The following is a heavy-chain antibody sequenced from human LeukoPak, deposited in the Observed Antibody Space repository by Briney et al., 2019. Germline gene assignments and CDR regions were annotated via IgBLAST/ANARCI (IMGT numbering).Heavy chain of an antibody. J-gene: IGHJ4*02. D-gene: IGHD4-17*01. CDR1: GFTFSSYG. Sequence: GRSLRLSCAASGFTFSSYGMHWVRQAPGKGLEWVAVIWYDGSNKYYADSVKGRFTISRDNAKNSLYLQMNSLRAEDTAVYYCARALPRATVTTHFDYWGQGTLVTVSS. V-gene: IGHV3-33*01. CDR2: IWYDGSNK. CDR3: ARALPRATVTTHFDY.